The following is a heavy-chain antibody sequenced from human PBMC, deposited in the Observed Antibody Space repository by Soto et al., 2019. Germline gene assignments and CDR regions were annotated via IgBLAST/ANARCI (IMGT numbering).Heavy chain of an antibody. J-gene: IGHJ6*02. D-gene: IGHD6-13*01. CDR1: GGTFSSYA. V-gene: IGHV1-69*12. Sequence: QVQLVQSGAEVTKPGSSVKVSCKASGGTFSSYAISWVRQAPGQGLEWMGGIIPIFGTANYAQKFQGRVTITADESTSTAYMELSSLRSEDTAVYYCARDIAAAGTHYYYYGMDVWGQGTTVTVSS. CDR2: IIPIFGTA. CDR3: ARDIAAAGTHYYYYGMDV.